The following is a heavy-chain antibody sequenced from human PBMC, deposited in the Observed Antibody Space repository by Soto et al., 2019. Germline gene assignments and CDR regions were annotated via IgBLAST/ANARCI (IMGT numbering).Heavy chain of an antibody. CDR1: GFSLSSARVG. CDR2: IFSNDEK. CDR3: ARINMVRGERPGWFDP. Sequence: QVALKESGPVLVKPTETLTLTCTVSGFSLSSARVGVSWIRQPPGKALEWLAHIFSNDEKSYSTSLKSRLTISKDTSKSQVVLTMTNMDPVDTATYYCARINMVRGERPGWFDPWGQGTLVTVSS. V-gene: IGHV2-26*01. J-gene: IGHJ5*02. D-gene: IGHD3-10*01.